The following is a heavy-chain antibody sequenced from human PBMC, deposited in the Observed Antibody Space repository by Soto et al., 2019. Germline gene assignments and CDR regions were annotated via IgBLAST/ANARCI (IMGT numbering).Heavy chain of an antibody. D-gene: IGHD1-26*01. CDR3: AKDGGSYYGGGGPDY. V-gene: IGHV3-9*01. CDR1: GFTFDDYA. Sequence: LRLSCAASGFTFDDYAMHWVRQVPGKGLEWVSGISWNSGSLGYADSVKGRFTISRDNAKNSLYLQMNSLRAEDTALYYCAKDGGSYYGGGGPDYWGQGTLVTVSS. J-gene: IGHJ4*02. CDR2: ISWNSGSL.